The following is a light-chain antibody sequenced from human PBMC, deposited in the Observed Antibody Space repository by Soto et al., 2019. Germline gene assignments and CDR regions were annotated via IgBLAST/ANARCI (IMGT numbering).Light chain of an antibody. CDR3: QSYDSSNLWV. Sequence: NFMLTQPHSVSESPGKTGTISCTRSSGSIASNYVQWYQQRPGSAPTTVIYEDNQRPSGVPDRFSGSIDSSSNSASLTISGLKTEDEADYYCQSYDSSNLWVLGGGTKLTVL. V-gene: IGLV6-57*04. CDR2: EDN. J-gene: IGLJ3*02. CDR1: SGSIASNY.